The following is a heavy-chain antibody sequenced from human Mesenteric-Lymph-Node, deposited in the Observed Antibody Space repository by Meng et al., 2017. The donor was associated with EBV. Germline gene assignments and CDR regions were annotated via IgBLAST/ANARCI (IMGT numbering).Heavy chain of an antibody. CDR2: IKSKTDGETT. J-gene: IGHJ4*02. Sequence: VQLGECGGGLVEGGASLRLSCVASEFTLSNAWMSWGRQAPGKGLEWVGRIKSKTDGETTHYAAPVKGRFTISRDDSKNTLCLQMNSLQTEDTAVYYCTTDPAAPFDYWGQGTLVTVSS. D-gene: IGHD6-25*01. V-gene: IGHV3-15*01. CDR3: TTDPAAPFDY. CDR1: EFTLSNAW.